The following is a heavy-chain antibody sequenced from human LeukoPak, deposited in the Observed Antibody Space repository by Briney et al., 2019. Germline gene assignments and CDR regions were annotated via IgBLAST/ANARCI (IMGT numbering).Heavy chain of an antibody. CDR2: ISGSGGST. D-gene: IGHD6-19*01. Sequence: GGSLRLSCAASGFTFSNYAMSWVRQAPGKGLEWVSAISGSGGSTYYADSVKGRLTISRDNSKNTLYLQMNSLRVEDTAVYYCAKDWGSSDWYNWFDPWGQGTLVTVSS. CDR3: AKDWGSSDWYNWFDP. V-gene: IGHV3-23*01. J-gene: IGHJ5*02. CDR1: GFTFSNYA.